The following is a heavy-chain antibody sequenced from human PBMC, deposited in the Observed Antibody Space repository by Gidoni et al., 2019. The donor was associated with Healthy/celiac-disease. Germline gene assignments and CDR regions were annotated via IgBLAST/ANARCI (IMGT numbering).Heavy chain of an antibody. CDR3: AKGEDDYSSWFDP. Sequence: EVQLVESGGGLVQPGRSLRLSCAASGFTFDDYAMHWVRQAPGKGLEWVSGISWNSGSIGYADSVKGRFTISRDNAKNSLYLQMNSLRAEDTALYYCAKGEDDYSSWFDPWGQGTLVTVSS. J-gene: IGHJ5*02. D-gene: IGHD4-4*01. V-gene: IGHV3-9*01. CDR1: GFTFDDYA. CDR2: ISWNSGSI.